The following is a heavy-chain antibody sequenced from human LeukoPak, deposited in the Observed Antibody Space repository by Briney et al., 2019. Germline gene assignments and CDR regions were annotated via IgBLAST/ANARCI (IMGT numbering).Heavy chain of an antibody. D-gene: IGHD3-3*01. CDR1: GYTFTGYY. Sequence: ASVKVSCKASGYTFTGYYMHWVRQAPGQGLEWMGWINPNSGGTNYAQKFQGRVTMTRDTSISTAYMELSRLRSDDTAVYYCARRYYDFWSGYLASRGMDVWGQGTTVTVSS. J-gene: IGHJ6*02. V-gene: IGHV1-2*02. CDR3: ARRYYDFWSGYLASRGMDV. CDR2: INPNSGGT.